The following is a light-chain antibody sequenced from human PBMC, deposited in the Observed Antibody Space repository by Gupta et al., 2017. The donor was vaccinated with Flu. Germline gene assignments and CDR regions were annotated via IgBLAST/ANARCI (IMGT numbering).Light chain of an antibody. Sequence: PSSLSEFVGDRVTITCRASQSIKKYLNWYQQKPGKAPKLLIYTASSLQSGVPSRFSGSGSGTDFTLTIRRLQPEDFAIYYCQQSDNTPNTFGQGTKLEIK. CDR2: TAS. J-gene: IGKJ2*01. V-gene: IGKV1-39*01. CDR1: QSIKKY. CDR3: QQSDNTPNT.